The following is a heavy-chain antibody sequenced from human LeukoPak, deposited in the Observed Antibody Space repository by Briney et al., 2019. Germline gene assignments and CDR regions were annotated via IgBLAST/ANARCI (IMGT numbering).Heavy chain of an antibody. J-gene: IGHJ6*03. V-gene: IGHV1-46*01. D-gene: IGHD3-3*01. CDR2: ISPSGGST. CDR1: GYTFTSYY. CDR3: ARDGRNYDFWSGYLYYYYYMDV. Sequence: ASVKVSCKASGYTFTSYYMHWVRQAPGQGLEWMGIISPSGGSTSYAQKFQGRVTMTRDMSTSTVYMELSSLRAEDTAVYYCARDGRNYDFWSGYLYYYYYMDVWGKGTTVTVSS.